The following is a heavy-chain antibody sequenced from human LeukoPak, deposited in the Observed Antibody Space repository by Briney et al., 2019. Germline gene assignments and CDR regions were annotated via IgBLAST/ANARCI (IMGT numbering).Heavy chain of an antibody. CDR2: IRYDGSNK. J-gene: IGHJ4*02. Sequence: PGRSLRLSCAASGFTFSNYAMHWVRQAPGKGLEWVAVIRYDGSNKYYADSVKGRFTISRDNSKNTLYLQMNSLRAEDTAVYYCAKDHMQWLKGRSLDWGQGTLVTVSS. CDR1: GFTFSNYA. CDR3: AKDHMQWLKGRSLD. V-gene: IGHV3-30*02. D-gene: IGHD6-19*01.